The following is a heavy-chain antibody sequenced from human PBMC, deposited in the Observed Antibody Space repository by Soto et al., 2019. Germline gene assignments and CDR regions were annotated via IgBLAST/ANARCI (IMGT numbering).Heavy chain of an antibody. CDR3: ARGGLLWFGEFNAFDI. D-gene: IGHD3-10*01. CDR1: GFTVISYA. Sequence: GGPMRLSCAAAGFTVISYAMHRVRQAPGKGLEYVSAISSNGGSTYYANSVKGRFTISRDNSKNTLYLQMGSLRAEDMAVYYCARGGLLWFGEFNAFDIWGQGTMVTVSS. J-gene: IGHJ3*02. V-gene: IGHV3-64*01. CDR2: ISSNGGST.